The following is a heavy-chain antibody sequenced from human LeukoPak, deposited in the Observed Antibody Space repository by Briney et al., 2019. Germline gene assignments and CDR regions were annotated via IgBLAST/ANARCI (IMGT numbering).Heavy chain of an antibody. D-gene: IGHD3-22*01. CDR2: IKQDGSEK. CDR3: AHYYDSSGYYDAFDI. CDR1: GFTFSSYW. J-gene: IGHJ3*02. Sequence: GGSLRLSCAASGFTFSSYWMSWVRQAPGKGLEWVANIKQDGSEKYYVDSVKGRFTISRDNSKNTLYLQMNSLRAEDTAVYYCAHYYDSSGYYDAFDIWGQGTMVTVSS. V-gene: IGHV3-7*01.